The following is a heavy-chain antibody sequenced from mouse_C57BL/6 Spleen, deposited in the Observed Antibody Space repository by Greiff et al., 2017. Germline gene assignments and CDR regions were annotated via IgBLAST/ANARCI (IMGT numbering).Heavy chain of an antibody. CDR2: INPGSGGT. J-gene: IGHJ2*01. CDR1: GYAFTNYL. V-gene: IGHV1-54*01. Sequence: QVQLKESGAELVRPGTSVKVSCKASGYAFTNYLIAWVKQRPGQGLEWIGVINPGSGGTNYNEKFKGKATLTADKSSSTAYMQLSSLTSEDSAVYFCARGGLREIDYWGQGTTLTVSS. CDR3: ARGGLREIDY. D-gene: IGHD2-4*01.